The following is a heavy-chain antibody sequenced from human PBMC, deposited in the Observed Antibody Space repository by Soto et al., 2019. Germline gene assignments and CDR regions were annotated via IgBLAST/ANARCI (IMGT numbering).Heavy chain of an antibody. CDR3: AVGGGSSLRYYYDSRGYYRPTDY. V-gene: IGHV4-34*01. Sequence: PSETLSLTCAVNGGSFSGYYWSWIRQPPGKGLEWIGVVPHSGRPNYNPSLESRVTISVDTSKNQFSLKLSSVTAADTAVYYCAVGGGSSLRYYYDSRGYYRPTDYWGQGPLVTVSS. D-gene: IGHD3-22*01. CDR1: GGSFSGYY. J-gene: IGHJ4*02. CDR2: VPHSGRP.